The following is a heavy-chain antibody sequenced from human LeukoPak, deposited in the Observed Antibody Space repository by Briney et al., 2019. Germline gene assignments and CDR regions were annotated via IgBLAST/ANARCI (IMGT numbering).Heavy chain of an antibody. D-gene: IGHD6-6*01. V-gene: IGHV4-34*01. CDR2: INHSGST. J-gene: IGHJ6*02. CDR3: ARGEYYYYGMDV. Sequence: PSETLSLTCAVYGGSFSGYYWSWIRHPPGKGLEWIGEINHSGSTNYNPSLKSRVTISVDTSKNQFSLKLSSVTAADTAVYYCARGEYYYYGMDVWGQGTTVTVSS. CDR1: GGSFSGYY.